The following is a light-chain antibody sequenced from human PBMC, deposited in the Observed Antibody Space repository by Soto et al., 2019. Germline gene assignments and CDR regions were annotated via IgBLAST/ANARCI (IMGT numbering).Light chain of an antibody. Sequence: QSVLTQPPSASGTPGQRVTISCSGSSSNIGSNYVYWYQQLPGTAPKLLIYRNNQRPSGVPDRFSGSKSGTSASLAISGLRSEDEADYYCAAWDDSLTAVFGGGTQLT. V-gene: IGLV1-47*01. J-gene: IGLJ7*01. CDR2: RNN. CDR3: AAWDDSLTAV. CDR1: SSNIGSNY.